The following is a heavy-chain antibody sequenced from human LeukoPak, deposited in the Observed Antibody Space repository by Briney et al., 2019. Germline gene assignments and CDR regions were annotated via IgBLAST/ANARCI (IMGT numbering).Heavy chain of an antibody. D-gene: IGHD2-15*01. CDR3: ASIMVVGATDFDS. J-gene: IGHJ4*02. Sequence: GGSLRLSCAASGFTFSSYWMSWVRQAPGKGLEWVANIKQDGSEKYYVDSVKGRFTISRDNAKNSLYLQMNTLRAEDTAVYYCASIMVVGATDFDSWGQGTLVTVSS. V-gene: IGHV3-7*01. CDR1: GFTFSSYW. CDR2: IKQDGSEK.